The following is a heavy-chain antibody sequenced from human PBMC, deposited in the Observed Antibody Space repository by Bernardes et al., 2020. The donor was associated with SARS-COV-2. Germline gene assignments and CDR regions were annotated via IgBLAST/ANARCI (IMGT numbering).Heavy chain of an antibody. CDR1: GFNFSGPA. CDR3: TGDYLY. V-gene: IGHV3-73*01. D-gene: IGHD4-17*01. J-gene: IGHJ4*02. Sequence: GGPLRLYCASSGFNFSGPAIQWVRQASGKGLEWVGRMRSKPNNYATTYGESVKGRFTISRDDSRNMAYLQINSLKIEDTAVYYCTGDYLYWDQGTLVTVSS. CDR2: MRSKPNNYAT.